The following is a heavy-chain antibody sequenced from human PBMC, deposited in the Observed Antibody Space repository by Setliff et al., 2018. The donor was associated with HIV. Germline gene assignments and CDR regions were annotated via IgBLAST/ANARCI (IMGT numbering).Heavy chain of an antibody. J-gene: IGHJ4*02. CDR2: VSYSGDT. D-gene: IGHD5-18*01. CDR3: ARHGVGYSYGSFDF. CDR1: GGSMSGYY. V-gene: IGHV4-59*08. Sequence: SETLSLTCSVSGGSMSGYYWSWIRPPPGRGLEWIGYVSYSGDTNYNPSLKSRVTISIDTSKNQFSLRVNSVTAADTALYSCARHGVGYSYGSFDFWSQGTLVTVSS.